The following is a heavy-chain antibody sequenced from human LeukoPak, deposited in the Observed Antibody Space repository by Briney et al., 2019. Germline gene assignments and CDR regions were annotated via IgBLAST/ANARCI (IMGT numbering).Heavy chain of an antibody. V-gene: IGHV4-34*01. CDR2: INHSGST. Sequence: SETLSLTCAVYGGSFSGYYWSWIRQPPGKGLEWVGEINHSGSTNYNPSLKSRVTISVDTSKNQFSLKLSSVTAADTAVYYCARSRYCSGGSCYVCYGMDIWGQGTTVTVSS. J-gene: IGHJ6*02. CDR3: ARSRYCSGGSCYVCYGMDI. CDR1: GGSFSGYY. D-gene: IGHD2-15*01.